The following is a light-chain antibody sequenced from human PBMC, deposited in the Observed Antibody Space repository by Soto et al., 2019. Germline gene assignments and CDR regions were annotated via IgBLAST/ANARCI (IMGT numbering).Light chain of an antibody. CDR3: QQYGSSPPRT. Sequence: EIVLTQSPGILSLSPGERATLSCRASQSVSNDFLAWYQQKPGQAPRPLIYGASTRATDVPDRFSGSGSGADFTLSLSRMEPEDFAVYYCQQYGSSPPRTFGQGTKVEIK. CDR1: QSVSNDF. V-gene: IGKV3-20*01. CDR2: GAS. J-gene: IGKJ1*01.